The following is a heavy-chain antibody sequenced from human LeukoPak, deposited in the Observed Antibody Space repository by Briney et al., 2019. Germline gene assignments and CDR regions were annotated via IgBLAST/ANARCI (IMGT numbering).Heavy chain of an antibody. CDR3: AKATYYYGSGSPSFDY. CDR2: ISWNSGSI. D-gene: IGHD3-10*01. Sequence: GGSLRLSYAASGFTFDDYAMHWVRQAPGKGLEWVSGISWNSGSIGYADSVKGRFAISRDNAKNSLYLQMNSLRAEDTALYYCAKATYYYGSGSPSFDYWGQGTLVTVSS. J-gene: IGHJ4*02. V-gene: IGHV3-9*01. CDR1: GFTFDDYA.